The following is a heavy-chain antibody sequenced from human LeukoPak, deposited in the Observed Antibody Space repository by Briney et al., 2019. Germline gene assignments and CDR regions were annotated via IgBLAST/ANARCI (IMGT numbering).Heavy chain of an antibody. V-gene: IGHV3-23*01. CDR3: AKDQGIQLWLKYFQH. Sequence: GGSLRLSRAASGFTFNTCAMTWVRHAPGKGLEWVSAIRGSGGTTLYADSVKGRFTISRDNSKSTLYLQMNSLRAEDTAVYYCAKDQGIQLWLKYFQHWGQGTLVTVSS. D-gene: IGHD5-18*01. J-gene: IGHJ1*01. CDR2: IRGSGGTT. CDR1: GFTFNTCA.